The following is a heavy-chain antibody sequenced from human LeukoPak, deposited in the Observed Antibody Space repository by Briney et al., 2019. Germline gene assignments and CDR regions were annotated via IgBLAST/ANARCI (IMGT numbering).Heavy chain of an antibody. J-gene: IGHJ4*02. D-gene: IGHD6-6*01. CDR2: IKYDGSST. CDR1: GFTFSNSW. Sequence: GGSLRLSCAASGFTFSNSWMYWVRQTPDKGRVWVSRIKYDGSSTVYADSVKGRFTISRHNAKNTLDLQMNSLRAEDTAVYYCARGGPYSSPSLDYWGQGTLVTVSS. V-gene: IGHV3-74*01. CDR3: ARGGPYSSPSLDY.